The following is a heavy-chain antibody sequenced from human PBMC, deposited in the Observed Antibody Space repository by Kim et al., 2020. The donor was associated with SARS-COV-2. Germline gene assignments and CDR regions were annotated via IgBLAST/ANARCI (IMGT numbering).Heavy chain of an antibody. Sequence: GGSLRLSCEASGLTSFSSYVMSWVRQAPGKGLEWVADVSGSGAHTNYADSVRGRFTASRDNPKNTVYLQIDSLRVDDRAVYYCAKRESVSGWFRLPRASFDFWGQGTAVAVSS. V-gene: IGHV3-23*01. CDR2: VSGSGAHT. CDR3: AKRESVSGWFRLPRASFDF. D-gene: IGHD6-19*01. J-gene: IGHJ4*02. CDR1: GLTSFSSYV.